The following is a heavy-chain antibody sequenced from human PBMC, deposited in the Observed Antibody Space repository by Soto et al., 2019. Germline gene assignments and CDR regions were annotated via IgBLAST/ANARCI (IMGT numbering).Heavy chain of an antibody. CDR1: GGSFSGYY. Sequence: PSETLSLTCAVYGGSFSGYYWSWIRQPPGKGLEWIGEINHSGSTNYNPSLKSRVTISVDTSKNQFSLKLSSVTAADTAVYYCARTSVVVAARLMDVWGKGTTVTVSS. CDR2: INHSGST. V-gene: IGHV4-34*01. D-gene: IGHD2-15*01. J-gene: IGHJ6*04. CDR3: ARTSVVVAARLMDV.